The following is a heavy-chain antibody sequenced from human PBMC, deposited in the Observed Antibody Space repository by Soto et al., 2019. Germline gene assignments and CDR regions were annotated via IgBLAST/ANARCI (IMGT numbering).Heavy chain of an antibody. D-gene: IGHD6-25*01. CDR1: GGSISSYY. CDR2: IYYSGST. CDR3: ARGSIGGYSSAMYYFDY. J-gene: IGHJ4*02. V-gene: IGHV4-59*01. Sequence: SETLSLTCTVSGGSISSYYWSWIRQPPGKGLEWIGYIYYSGSTNYNPSLKSRVTISVDTSKNQFSLKLSSVTAADTAVYYCARGSIGGYSSAMYYFDYWGRGTLVTVS.